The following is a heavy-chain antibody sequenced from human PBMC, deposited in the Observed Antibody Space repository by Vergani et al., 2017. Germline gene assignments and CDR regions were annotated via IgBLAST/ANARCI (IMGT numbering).Heavy chain of an antibody. V-gene: IGHV1-69*08. Sequence: QVQLVQSGAEVKKPGSSVKVSCKASGGTFSSYTISWVRQAPGQGLEWMGRIIPILGIANYAQKFQGIVTITADTSTSTAYMGLSSLRSEDTAVYYCARDRYGYSFDYWGQGTLVTVSS. D-gene: IGHD4-17*01. J-gene: IGHJ4*02. CDR2: IIPILGIA. CDR3: ARDRYGYSFDY. CDR1: GGTFSSYT.